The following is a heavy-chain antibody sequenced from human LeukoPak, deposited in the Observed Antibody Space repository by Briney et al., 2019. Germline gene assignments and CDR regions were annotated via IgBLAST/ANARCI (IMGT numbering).Heavy chain of an antibody. CDR3: ARLGVRGVISFDY. CDR1: GGSISSYY. CDR2: IYYSGST. J-gene: IGHJ4*02. Sequence: PSETLSLTCTVSGGSISSYYWSWIRQPPGKGLEWIGSIYYSGSTYYNPSLKSRVTISVDTSKNQFSLKLSSVTAADTAVYYCARLGVRGVISFDYWGQGTLVTVSS. D-gene: IGHD3-10*01. V-gene: IGHV4-39*01.